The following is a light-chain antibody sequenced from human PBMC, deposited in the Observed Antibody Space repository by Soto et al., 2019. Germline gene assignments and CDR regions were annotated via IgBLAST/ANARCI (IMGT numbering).Light chain of an antibody. Sequence: EIVMTQSPATLSVSPGERATLSCRASQSISSNLAWYQQTPGQAPRLLIYDASTRATGIPASFSGSGSGTEFTLTISSRQSEDFAVYYCQQYQSWPITFGQGTRLEIK. CDR3: QQYQSWPIT. J-gene: IGKJ5*01. V-gene: IGKV3-15*01. CDR1: QSISSN. CDR2: DAS.